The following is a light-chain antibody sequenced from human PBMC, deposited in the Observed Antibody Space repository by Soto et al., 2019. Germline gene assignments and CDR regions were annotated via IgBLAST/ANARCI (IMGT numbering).Light chain of an antibody. CDR3: HQQGGSPET. J-gene: IGKJ1*01. V-gene: IGKV3-11*01. CDR1: QSVSSY. CDR2: DAS. Sequence: ELVLTQSPATLSLSPGERATISCRASQSVSSYLAWYQKKPGQAPSILIYDASNRATGIPARFSGSGSGTDFNLTISEVQTEDFALYYCHQQGGSPETFGQGTKVDIK.